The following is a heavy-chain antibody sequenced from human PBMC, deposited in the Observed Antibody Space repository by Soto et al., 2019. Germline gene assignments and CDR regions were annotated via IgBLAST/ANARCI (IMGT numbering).Heavy chain of an antibody. CDR1: GFSLSNHA. CDR2: ISYDGSSK. Sequence: QVQLVESGGGVVQPGRSLRLSCVASGFSLSNHAMHWVRQAPGKGLEWVALISYDGSSKYYTDSVKGRFTTFRDTSKNTMYLQMSSLRAEDTAVYHCARATVTSSYFDYWGQGSLVTVSS. V-gene: IGHV3-30*04. J-gene: IGHJ4*02. D-gene: IGHD4-17*01. CDR3: ARATVTSSYFDY.